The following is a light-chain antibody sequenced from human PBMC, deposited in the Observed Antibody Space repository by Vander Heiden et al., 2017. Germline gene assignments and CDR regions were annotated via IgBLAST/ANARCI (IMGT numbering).Light chain of an antibody. CDR3: QQHNDWPPT. J-gene: IGKJ2*01. Sequence: EIVMTQSPATLPVSPGERATLSRRASQSSRSNLAWYQQQPGHAPRLLIFGASTRATGIPGRFSGSGSGTEFTLTISTLQSEDFAVYYCQQHNDWPPTFGQGTKLEIK. V-gene: IGKV3-15*01. CDR1: QSSRSN. CDR2: GAS.